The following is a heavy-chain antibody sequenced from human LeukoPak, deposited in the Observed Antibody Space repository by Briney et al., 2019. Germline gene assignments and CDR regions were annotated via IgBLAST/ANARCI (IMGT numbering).Heavy chain of an antibody. J-gene: IGHJ6*03. D-gene: IGHD6-6*01. Sequence: ASVKVSCKASGHTFSRSYMHWVRQAPGQGLEWMGVINPSGTWTSYAQKFRGRITMTTDTSTSTAYMELRSLRSDDTAVYYCARRSSSSPYYYYYYMDVWGKGTTVTVSS. CDR3: ARRSSSSPYYYYYYMDV. V-gene: IGHV1-46*01. CDR2: INPSGTWT. CDR1: GHTFSRSY.